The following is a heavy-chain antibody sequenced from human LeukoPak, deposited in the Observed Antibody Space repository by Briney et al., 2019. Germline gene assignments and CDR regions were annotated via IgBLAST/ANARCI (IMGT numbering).Heavy chain of an antibody. CDR3: ARAPSEIGGYYPEYFRH. D-gene: IGHD3-22*01. J-gene: IGHJ1*01. CDR1: GFTLSSYW. Sequence: SGGSLRLFCAASGFTLSSYWMHWVRQAPGKGLVWVSRIKSDGRTNYADSVKGRFTISRDNAKNTVSLQMNSLRAEDTGVYYCARAPSEIGGYYPEYFRHWGQGTLVIVSS. V-gene: IGHV3-74*01. CDR2: IKSDGRT.